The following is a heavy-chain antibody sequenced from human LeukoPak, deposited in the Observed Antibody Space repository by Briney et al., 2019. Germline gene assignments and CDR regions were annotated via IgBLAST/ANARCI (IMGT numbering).Heavy chain of an antibody. D-gene: IGHD3-16*02. V-gene: IGHV1-46*01. Sequence: ASVKVSCKASGYTFTSYFMHWVRQAPGQGLEWMGLINPRGGSTRYAQKFQGRVTMTRDTSTSTVYMELSSLRSEDTAMYYCARDPPFGGVIAHAFDYWGQGTLVTVSS. CDR2: INPRGGST. CDR3: ARDPPFGGVIAHAFDY. CDR1: GYTFTSYF. J-gene: IGHJ4*02.